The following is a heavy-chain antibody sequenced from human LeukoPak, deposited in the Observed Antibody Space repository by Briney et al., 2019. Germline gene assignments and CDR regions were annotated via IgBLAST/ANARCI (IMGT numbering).Heavy chain of an antibody. D-gene: IGHD6-19*01. V-gene: IGHV3-23*01. CDR1: GFTFSSYA. CDR3: AKDWAVAGTNYFDY. CDR2: ISGSGGST. J-gene: IGHJ4*02. Sequence: GGSLRLSCAASGFTFSSYAMNWVRQAPGKGLEWVSGISGSGGSTYYADSVMGRFTISRDNSKNTLYLQMNSLRAEDTAIYYCAKDWAVAGTNYFDYWGQGTLVTVSS.